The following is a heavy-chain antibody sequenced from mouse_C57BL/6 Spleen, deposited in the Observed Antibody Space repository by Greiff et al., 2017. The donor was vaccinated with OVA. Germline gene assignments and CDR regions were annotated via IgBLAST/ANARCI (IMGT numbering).Heavy chain of an antibody. CDR3: ARTWDLYYFDY. CDR1: GFTFSSYA. CDR2: ISDGGSYT. J-gene: IGHJ2*01. V-gene: IGHV5-4*03. Sequence: EVKLMESGGGLVKPGGSLKLSCAASGFTFSSYAMSWVRQTPEKRLEWVATISDGGSYTYYPDNVKGRFTISRDNAKNNLYLQMSHLKSEDTAMYYCARTWDLYYFDYWGQGTTLTVSS. D-gene: IGHD4-1*01.